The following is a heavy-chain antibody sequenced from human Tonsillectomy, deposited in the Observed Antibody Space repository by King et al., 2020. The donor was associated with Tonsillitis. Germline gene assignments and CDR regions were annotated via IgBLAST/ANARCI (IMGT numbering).Heavy chain of an antibody. J-gene: IGHJ3*02. V-gene: IGHV4-39*06. CDR1: SGSINNNYYY. Sequence: RLQLQESGPGLVKPSETLSLTCSVSSGSINNNYYYWGWIRQPPGKGLEWIGSVHKSGTTYYNPSLKSRVTISLDTSKNQFSLNMSSVTAADTAVYYCAKTMKLVIHAFDIWGHGTMVTVSS. D-gene: IGHD3-22*01. CDR3: AKTMKLVIHAFDI. CDR2: VHKSGTT.